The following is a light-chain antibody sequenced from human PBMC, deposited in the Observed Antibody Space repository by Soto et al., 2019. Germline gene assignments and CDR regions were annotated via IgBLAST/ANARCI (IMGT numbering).Light chain of an antibody. V-gene: IGLV1-36*01. CDR2: YDD. CDR1: SSNIGNNA. CDR3: CSYAGPSTFVI. J-gene: IGLJ2*01. Sequence: QSVLTQPPSVSEAPRQRVTISCSGSSSNIGNNAVNWYQQLPGKAPKLLIYYDDLLPSGVSDRFSGSKSGTSASLAISGLQSEDEADYYCCSYAGPSTFVIFGGGTKLTVL.